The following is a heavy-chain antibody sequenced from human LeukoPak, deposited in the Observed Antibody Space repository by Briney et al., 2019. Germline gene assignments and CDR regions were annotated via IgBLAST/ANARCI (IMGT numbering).Heavy chain of an antibody. CDR3: ARLEGYSGYPFDY. D-gene: IGHD5-12*01. V-gene: IGHV5-51*01. CDR1: GYSSTSYW. CDR2: IYPGDSDT. Sequence: GESLKISCKGSGYSSTSYWIGWVRQMLGKGLEWMGIIYPGDSDTRYSPSFQGQVTISADKSISTAYLQWSSRKASDTAMYYCARLEGYSGYPFDYWGQGTLVTVSS. J-gene: IGHJ4*02.